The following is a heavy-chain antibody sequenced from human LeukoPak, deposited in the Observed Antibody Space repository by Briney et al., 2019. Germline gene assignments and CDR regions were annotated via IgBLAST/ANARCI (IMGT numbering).Heavy chain of an antibody. V-gene: IGHV4-4*07. J-gene: IGHJ6*02. Sequence: PETLSLTCTVSGGSISSYYWSWIRQPAGKGLEWIGRIYTSGSTNYNPSLKSRVTMSVDTSKNQFSLKLSSVTAADTAVYYCARVCSSTSCSQLYYYGMDVWGQGTTVTVSS. CDR3: ARVCSSTSCSQLYYYGMDV. CDR1: GGSISSYY. D-gene: IGHD2-2*01. CDR2: IYTSGST.